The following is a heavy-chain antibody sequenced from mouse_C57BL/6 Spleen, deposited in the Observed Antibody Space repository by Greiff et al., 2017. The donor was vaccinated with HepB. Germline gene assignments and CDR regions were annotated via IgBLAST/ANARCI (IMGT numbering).Heavy chain of an antibody. CDR1: GYSFTGYY. Sequence: DVKLVESGPELVKPGASVKISCKASGYSFTGYYMNWVKQSPEKSLEWIGEINPSTGGTTYNQKFKAKATLTVDKSSGTAYMQLKSLTSEDSAVYYCARKDPWYDYDEDYWGQGTTLTVSS. V-gene: IGHV1-42*01. CDR3: ARKDPWYDYDEDY. J-gene: IGHJ2*01. D-gene: IGHD2-4*01. CDR2: INPSTGGT.